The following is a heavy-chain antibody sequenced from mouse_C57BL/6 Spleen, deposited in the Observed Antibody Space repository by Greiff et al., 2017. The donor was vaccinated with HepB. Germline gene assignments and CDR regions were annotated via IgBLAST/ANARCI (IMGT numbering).Heavy chain of an antibody. D-gene: IGHD3-3*01. CDR2: IYPGDGDT. Sequence: QVQLQQSGPELVKPGASVKISCKASGYAFSSSWMNWVKQRPGKGLEWIGRIYPGDGDTNYNGKFKGKATLTADKSSSTAYMQLSSLTSEDSAVYYCAPSRDGDYAMDYWGQGTSVTVSS. J-gene: IGHJ4*01. V-gene: IGHV1-82*01. CDR3: APSRDGDYAMDY. CDR1: GYAFSSSW.